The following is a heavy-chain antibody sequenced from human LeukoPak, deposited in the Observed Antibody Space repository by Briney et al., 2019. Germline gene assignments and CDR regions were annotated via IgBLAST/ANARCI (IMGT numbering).Heavy chain of an antibody. CDR3: AKDRGPTYYDF. D-gene: IGHD3-3*01. J-gene: IGHJ4*02. V-gene: IGHV3-23*01. CDR1: GFTFSSYA. CDR2: FCVLGVIT. Sequence: PGGSLRLSCAASGFTFSSYAMRWGRQAPGKGVEWVLSFCVLGVITYYADSVKGRFTISRDNSKHTLYLQMNSLRAEDTAVYYCAKDRGPTYYDFWGQGTLVTVSS.